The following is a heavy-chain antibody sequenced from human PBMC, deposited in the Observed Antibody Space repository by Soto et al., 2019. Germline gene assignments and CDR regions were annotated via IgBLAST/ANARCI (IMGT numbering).Heavy chain of an antibody. CDR3: ARLNMGTIFGVVSPRTGQPKRKNWFDP. CDR2: IYYSGST. J-gene: IGHJ5*02. D-gene: IGHD3-3*01. V-gene: IGHV4-39*01. CDR1: GGSISSSSYY. Sequence: QLQLQESGPGLVKPSETLSLTCTVSGGSISSSSYYWGWIRQPPGKGLEWIGSIYYSGSTYYNPSLKSRVTRSADTSNLQCPLKLSSVTDSDTAVYYCARLNMGTIFGVVSPRTGQPKRKNWFDPWGQGTLVTVSS.